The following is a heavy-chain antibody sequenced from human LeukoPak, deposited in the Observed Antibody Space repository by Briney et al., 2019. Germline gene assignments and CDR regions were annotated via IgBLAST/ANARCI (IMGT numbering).Heavy chain of an antibody. CDR2: IYHSGNT. V-gene: IGHV4-38-2*01. CDR3: ARHGDYDFWSGYQNWFDP. J-gene: IGHJ5*02. Sequence: SETLSLTCAVSVYSISNGYYWGWIRQPPGKGLERIGSIYHSGNTYYNPSLKSRVTISVDTSKNQFSLKLSSVTAADTAVYYCARHGDYDFWSGYQNWFDPWGQGTLVTVSS. CDR1: VYSISNGYY. D-gene: IGHD3-3*01.